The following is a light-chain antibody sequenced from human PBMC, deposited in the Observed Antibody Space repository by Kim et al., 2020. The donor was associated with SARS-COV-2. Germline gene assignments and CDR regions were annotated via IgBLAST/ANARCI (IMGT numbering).Light chain of an antibody. CDR3: KKYNDWPT. J-gene: IGKJ1*01. CDR2: GAF. CDR1: QSVSSN. Sequence: EIVMTQSPATLSVSPGERATLSCRASQSVSSNLAWYQQKPGQAPRLLIYGAFTRATGIPARFSGSGSGSEFTLTISSLQSEDFAVYYCKKYNDWPTFGQGTRWKS. V-gene: IGKV3-15*01.